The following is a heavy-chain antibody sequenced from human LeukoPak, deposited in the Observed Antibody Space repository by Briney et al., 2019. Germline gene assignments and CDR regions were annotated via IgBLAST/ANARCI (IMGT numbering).Heavy chain of an antibody. Sequence: ASVKVSCKASGYTFTSYDINWVRQATGQGLEWMGWMNPNSGNTGYAQKFQGRVTMTRNTSISTAYMELSSLRSEDTAAYYCARGYLRVRGVISYWGQGTLVTVSS. CDR1: GYTFTSYD. CDR3: ARGYLRVRGVISY. CDR2: MNPNSGNT. V-gene: IGHV1-8*01. D-gene: IGHD3-10*01. J-gene: IGHJ4*02.